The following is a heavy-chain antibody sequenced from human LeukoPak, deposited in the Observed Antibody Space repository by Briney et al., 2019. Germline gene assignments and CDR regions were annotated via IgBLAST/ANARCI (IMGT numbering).Heavy chain of an antibody. CDR2: ISSSNNYI. CDR3: ARYYDSSGYYVPLRY. V-gene: IGHV3-21*01. J-gene: IGHJ4*02. Sequence: PGGSLRLSCAASGFTFSSYSMNWVRQAPGKGLEWVSSISSSNNYIYYADSVKGRFTISRDNAKNSLYLQMNSLRAEDTAVYYCARYYDSSGYYVPLRYWGQGTLVTVSS. CDR1: GFTFSSYS. D-gene: IGHD3-22*01.